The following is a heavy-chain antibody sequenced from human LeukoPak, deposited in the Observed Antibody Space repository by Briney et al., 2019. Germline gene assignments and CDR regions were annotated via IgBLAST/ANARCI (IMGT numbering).Heavy chain of an antibody. CDR3: ARGRYCSGGSCYSNFDY. J-gene: IGHJ4*02. CDR1: GGSISSDY. V-gene: IGHV4-4*07. D-gene: IGHD2-15*01. Sequence: SETLSLTCTVSGGSISSDYWSWIRQPAGKGLEWIGRIYTSGSTNYNPSLKSRVTISVDPSKNQFSLKMSSVTAADPAVYYCARGRYCSGGSCYSNFDYWGQGTLVPVSS. CDR2: IYTSGST.